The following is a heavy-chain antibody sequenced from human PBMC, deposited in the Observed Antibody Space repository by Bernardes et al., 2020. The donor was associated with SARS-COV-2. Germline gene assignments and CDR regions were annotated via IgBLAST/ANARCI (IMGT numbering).Heavy chain of an antibody. CDR3: ARDPVCSGGSCYSHWFDP. Sequence: ASVKVSCKASGYTFTSYGISWVRQAPGQGLEWMGWISAYNGNTNYAQKLQGRVTMTTDTSTSTAYMELRSLRSDDTAVYYCARDPVCSGGSCYSHWFDPWGQGTLVTVSS. D-gene: IGHD2-15*01. CDR1: GYTFTSYG. CDR2: ISAYNGNT. V-gene: IGHV1-18*01. J-gene: IGHJ5*02.